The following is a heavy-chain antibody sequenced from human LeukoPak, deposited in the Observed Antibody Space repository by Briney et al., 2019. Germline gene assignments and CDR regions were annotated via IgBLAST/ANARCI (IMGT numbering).Heavy chain of an antibody. J-gene: IGHJ3*01. CDR1: GFTFNNNA. Sequence: PGGSLRLSCAASGFTFNNNAMSWVRQAPGKGLDWVSAINGDGDATEYADSVKGRFTISRDNSKNTLFLQMNSLRPEDTAVYYCARCTASCYANAFDVWGQGTLLTVSS. V-gene: IGHV3-23*01. CDR3: ARCTASCYANAFDV. D-gene: IGHD2-2*01. CDR2: INGDGDAT.